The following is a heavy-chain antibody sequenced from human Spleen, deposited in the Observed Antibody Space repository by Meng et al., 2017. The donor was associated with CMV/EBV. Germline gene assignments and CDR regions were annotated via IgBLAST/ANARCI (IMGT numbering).Heavy chain of an antibody. CDR2: INDSGST. Sequence: SETLSLTCAVYGESFSGYYWSWIRQPPGKGLEWIGEINDSGSTNYNPSLKSRVTISLDTSKNQFSLKVRSVTAADTAVYYCARDRGNLDYYFDFWGQGTLVTVSS. V-gene: IGHV4-34*01. CDR3: ARDRGNLDYYFDF. CDR1: GESFSGYY. D-gene: IGHD1-14*01. J-gene: IGHJ4*02.